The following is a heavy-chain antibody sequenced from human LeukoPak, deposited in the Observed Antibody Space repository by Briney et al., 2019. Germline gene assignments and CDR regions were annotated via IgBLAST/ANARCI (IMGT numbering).Heavy chain of an antibody. CDR1: GGSISTYY. V-gene: IGHV4-59*01. Sequence: SETLSLTCTVSGGSISTYYWSWIRQPPGKGLEWIGYIYYTGSTSYNPSLKSRVTMSLDASKNQSSLELNSVTPADTAVYYCARGGNYWPQWWFDPWGRGTLVSVSS. J-gene: IGHJ5*02. CDR3: ARGGNYWPQWWFDP. D-gene: IGHD1-26*01. CDR2: IYYTGST.